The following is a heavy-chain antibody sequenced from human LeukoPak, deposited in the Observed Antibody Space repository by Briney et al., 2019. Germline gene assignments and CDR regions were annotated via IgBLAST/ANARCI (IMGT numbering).Heavy chain of an antibody. D-gene: IGHD1-26*01. CDR2: ISISSRYI. V-gene: IGHV3-21*04. J-gene: IGHJ6*02. CDR1: GFTFSGYS. Sequence: GGSLRLSCAASGFTFSGYSMNWVRQAPGKGLQWVSSISISSRYIYYADSVKGRFTISRDDAKNSLYLQMNRLRAEDTAVYYCARAGGGSTYGMDVWGQGTTVTVSS. CDR3: ARAGGGSTYGMDV.